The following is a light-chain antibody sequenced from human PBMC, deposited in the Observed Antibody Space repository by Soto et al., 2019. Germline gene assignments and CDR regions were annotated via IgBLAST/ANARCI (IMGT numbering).Light chain of an antibody. Sequence: DIQMTQFPATLSASVGDTVTITCRASQNINAGLAWYQKKPETAPKLLISRASTLESGVPSRFSGSVSGTEFALTISSLQPDDFATYYCHQYNSHPWSFGQGTKVEIK. CDR2: RAS. V-gene: IGKV1-5*03. J-gene: IGKJ1*01. CDR3: HQYNSHPWS. CDR1: QNINAG.